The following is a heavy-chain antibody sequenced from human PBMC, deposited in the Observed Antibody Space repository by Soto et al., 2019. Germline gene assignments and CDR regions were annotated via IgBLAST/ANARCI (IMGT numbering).Heavy chain of an antibody. CDR1: GFTFSSYW. D-gene: IGHD3-3*01. J-gene: IGHJ4*02. CDR3: AKTILYYDFWSGYPYYFDY. CDR2: IKQDGSEK. Sequence: GGSLRLSCAASGFTFSSYWMSWVRQAPGKGLEWVANIKQDGSEKYYVDSVKGRFTISRDNAKNSLYLQMNSLRAEDTAVYYCAKTILYYDFWSGYPYYFDYWGQGTLVTVSS. V-gene: IGHV3-7*01.